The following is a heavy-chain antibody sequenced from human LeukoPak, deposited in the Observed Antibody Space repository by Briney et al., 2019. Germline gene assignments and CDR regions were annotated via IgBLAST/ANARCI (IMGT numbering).Heavy chain of an antibody. J-gene: IGHJ4*02. D-gene: IGHD3-9*01. CDR1: GFSLSAYA. V-gene: IGHV3-21*01. CDR3: ASEVDSDDY. Sequence: GGSLRLSCIASGFSLSAYAMGWVRQAPGKGLEWVSSISTSSSYIYYADLVKGRFTISRDNAKNSLYLQMNSLRAEDTAVYYCASEVDSDDYWGQGTLVTVSS. CDR2: ISTSSSYI.